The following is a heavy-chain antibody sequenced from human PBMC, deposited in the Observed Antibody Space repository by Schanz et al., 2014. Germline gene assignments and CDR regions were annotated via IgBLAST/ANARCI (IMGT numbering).Heavy chain of an antibody. V-gene: IGHV3-11*01. J-gene: IGHJ4*02. CDR3: AKYRGYYRVSGSYRELEY. CDR2: IGNGGVTI. CDR1: GFPFSDYF. Sequence: PGGSLRLSCTASGFPFSDYFMAWIRQPPGRGLEWVSYIGNGGVTIYYADSVKGRFTISRDNSKNTLYLQMNSLRPEDTAVYYCAKYRGYYRVSGSYRELEYWGQGTLVTVSA. D-gene: IGHD3-10*01.